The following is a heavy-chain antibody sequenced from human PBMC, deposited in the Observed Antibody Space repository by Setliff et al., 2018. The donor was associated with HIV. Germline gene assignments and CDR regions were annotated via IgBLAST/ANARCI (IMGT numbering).Heavy chain of an antibody. Sequence: SETLSLTCAVSGYSISSGYYWGWIRQPPGKGLQWIGSIYHSGGTYYNPSLKSRVTMSVDTSKNQFSLSLTSVTGADTAVYYCARGGASSKYLDPWGQGTLVTVSS. J-gene: IGHJ5*02. CDR1: GYSISSGYY. CDR2: IYHSGGT. D-gene: IGHD2-15*01. CDR3: ARGGASSKYLDP. V-gene: IGHV4-38-2*01.